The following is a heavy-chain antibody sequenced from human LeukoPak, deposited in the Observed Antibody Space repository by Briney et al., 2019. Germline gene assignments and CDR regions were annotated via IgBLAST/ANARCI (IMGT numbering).Heavy chain of an antibody. Sequence: SETLSLTCTVSGGSISSYYWSWIRRPAGKGLEWIGRIYTSGSTNYNPSLKSRVTMSVDTSKNQFSLKLSSVTAADTAVYYCARVGTAPYYYYGMDVWGQGTTVTVSS. CDR1: GGSISSYY. CDR3: ARVGTAPYYYYGMDV. V-gene: IGHV4-4*07. CDR2: IYTSGST. J-gene: IGHJ6*02. D-gene: IGHD5-18*01.